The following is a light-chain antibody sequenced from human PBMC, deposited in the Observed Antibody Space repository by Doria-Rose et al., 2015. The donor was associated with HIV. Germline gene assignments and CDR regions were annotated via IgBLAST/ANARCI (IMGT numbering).Light chain of an antibody. J-gene: IGKJ3*01. CDR2: WAS. CDR3: QQYYDTPS. Sequence: TQSPESLGMSLGERATFNCKSNQSLLYTSKNYLAWYQQKPGQPPKLLIYWASTRQSVVPARFSGSGSGTDFTLTISSLEAEDVAVYYCQQYYDTPSFGPGTTVDIK. CDR1: QSLLYTSKNY. V-gene: IGKV4-1*01.